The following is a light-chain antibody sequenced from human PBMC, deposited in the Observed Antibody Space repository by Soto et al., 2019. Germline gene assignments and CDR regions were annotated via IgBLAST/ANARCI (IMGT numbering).Light chain of an antibody. CDR3: SSYTAGGTI. J-gene: IGLJ1*01. CDR2: EVS. Sequence: QSVLTKPASVSGSPGQSITISCTGTSGDVGGYHYVSWYQQLPGKAPKLMISEVSNRPSGVSNRFSGSKSGNTASLTISGLQAEDEADYYCSSYTAGGTIFGTGTKVTVL. V-gene: IGLV2-14*01. CDR1: SGDVGGYHY.